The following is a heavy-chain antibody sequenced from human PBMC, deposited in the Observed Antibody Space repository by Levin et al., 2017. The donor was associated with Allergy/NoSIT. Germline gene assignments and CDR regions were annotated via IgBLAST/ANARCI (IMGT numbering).Heavy chain of an antibody. Sequence: SETLSLTCTVSGGSISSSSYYWGWIRQPPGKGLEWIGSIYYSGSTYYNPSLKSRVTISVDTSKNQFSLKLSSVTAADTAVYYCARVFGMGQQLADFDYWGQGTLVTVSS. CDR3: ARVFGMGQQLADFDY. D-gene: IGHD6-13*01. CDR2: IYYSGST. CDR1: GGSISSSSYY. V-gene: IGHV4-39*01. J-gene: IGHJ4*02.